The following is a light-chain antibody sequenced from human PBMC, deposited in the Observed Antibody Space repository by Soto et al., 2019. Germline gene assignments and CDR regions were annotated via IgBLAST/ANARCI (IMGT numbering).Light chain of an antibody. CDR1: QSVSSY. V-gene: IGKV3-11*01. J-gene: IGKJ4*01. CDR2: DAS. Sequence: EIGLTQYPATLSLSPGGRATLSCRASQSVSSYLAWYQQKPGQAPRLLIYDASNRATGIPARFSGSGSGTDFALTISSLEPEDFAVYYCQQRSNWPPNTFGGGTKVDI. CDR3: QQRSNWPPNT.